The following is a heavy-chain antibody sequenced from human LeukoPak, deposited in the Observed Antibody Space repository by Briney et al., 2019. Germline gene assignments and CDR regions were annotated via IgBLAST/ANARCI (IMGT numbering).Heavy chain of an antibody. CDR3: ARGQGGIRFLEWDMDV. CDR1: GGTFSIYA. V-gene: IGHV1-46*01. Sequence: GASVKVSCKASGGTFSIYAISWVRQAPGQGLEWMGIINPSGGSTSYARKFQGRVTMTRDTSTSTVYMELSSLRSEDTAVYYCARGQGGIRFLEWDMDVWGKGTTVTVSS. J-gene: IGHJ6*03. CDR2: INPSGGST. D-gene: IGHD3-3*01.